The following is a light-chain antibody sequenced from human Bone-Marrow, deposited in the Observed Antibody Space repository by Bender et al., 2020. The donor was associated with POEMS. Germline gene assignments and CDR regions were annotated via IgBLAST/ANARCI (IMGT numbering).Light chain of an antibody. Sequence: QSALTQPASVSGSPGQSITISCTGSSSDVGGYKYVSWYQHHPGKAPKVMIYEVNNRPSGVSNRFSGSKSGNTASLTISGLQAEDEADYYCSSFAPFATLFGGGTKLTVL. V-gene: IGLV2-14*01. CDR3: SSFAPFATL. J-gene: IGLJ2*01. CDR1: SSDVGGYKY. CDR2: EVN.